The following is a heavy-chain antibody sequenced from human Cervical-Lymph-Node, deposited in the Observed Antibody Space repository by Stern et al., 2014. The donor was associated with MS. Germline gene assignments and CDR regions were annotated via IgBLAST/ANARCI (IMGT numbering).Heavy chain of an antibody. J-gene: IGHJ5*02. Sequence: VQLVASGAEVTKPGSSVKVSCKVSGGTFSKFPSSWVRLAPGQGIERMGGLFPVFGTPSYAQEFRGRVTITADVSTSTVYMELSSLRSDDTAVYYCALSSETSDRWYSLGYDLWGQGTLVTVSS. V-gene: IGHV1-69*01. CDR3: ALSSETSDRWYSLGYDL. CDR1: GGTFSKFP. D-gene: IGHD6-13*01. CDR2: LFPVFGTP.